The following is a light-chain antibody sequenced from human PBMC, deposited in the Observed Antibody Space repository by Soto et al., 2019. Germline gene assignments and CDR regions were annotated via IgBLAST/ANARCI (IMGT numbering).Light chain of an antibody. Sequence: AIQLTQSPSSLSASVGDRVTITCRASQDVRGALAWYQQKPGQAPKILVYDVSRLESGVPSRFRGSSAGTEFTFTISSLQPIDFATYYCQQFNSYPITFGQGTRLEIK. CDR1: QDVRGA. J-gene: IGKJ5*01. CDR2: DVS. V-gene: IGKV1-13*02. CDR3: QQFNSYPIT.